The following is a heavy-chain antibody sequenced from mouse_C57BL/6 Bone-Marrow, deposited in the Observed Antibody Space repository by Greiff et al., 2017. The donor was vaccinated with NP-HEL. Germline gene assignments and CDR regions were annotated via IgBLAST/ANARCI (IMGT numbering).Heavy chain of an antibody. D-gene: IGHD1-1*01. J-gene: IGHJ2*01. CDR2: INPSTGGT. CDR3: ARRSKLLRFDY. V-gene: IGHV1-42*01. CDR1: GYSFTGYY. Sequence: VQLLPSGPELVKPGASVKLSCKASGYSFTGYYMNWVQQSPEKSLEWIGEINPSTGGTTYNQKFKAKATLTVDKSSSTAYMQLKSLTSEDAAVYYCARRSKLLRFDYWGQGTTLTVSS.